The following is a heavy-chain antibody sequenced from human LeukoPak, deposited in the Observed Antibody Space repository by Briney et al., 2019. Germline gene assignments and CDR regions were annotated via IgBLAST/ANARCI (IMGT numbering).Heavy chain of an antibody. Sequence: PGGSLRLSCEASGFTFSSYSMNWVRQAPGKGLEWVSSISSSSSYIYYADSVKGRFTISRDNAKNSLYLQMNSLRAEDTAVYYCARGAHYYDSSGYFDYWGQGTLVTVSS. CDR3: ARGAHYYDSSGYFDY. J-gene: IGHJ4*02. D-gene: IGHD3-22*01. CDR2: ISSSSSYI. CDR1: GFTFSSYS. V-gene: IGHV3-21*01.